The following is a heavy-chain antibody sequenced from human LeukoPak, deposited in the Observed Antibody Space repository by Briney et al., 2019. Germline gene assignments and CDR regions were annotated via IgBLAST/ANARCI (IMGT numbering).Heavy chain of an antibody. Sequence: GGSLRLSCAASGFTFSNAWVRCVRQAPGRGVECVGRIKSKTDGGTTDYAAAVKGRFTIASDDSKNTLYLQMNSLTTADTAVYYCTTADDYDFWSSYYDYYYYYYMDVCGKGTTVTVS. V-gene: IGHV3-15*01. CDR3: TTADDYDFWSSYYDYYYYYYMDV. D-gene: IGHD3-3*01. J-gene: IGHJ6*03. CDR1: GFTFSNAW. CDR2: IKSKTDGGTT.